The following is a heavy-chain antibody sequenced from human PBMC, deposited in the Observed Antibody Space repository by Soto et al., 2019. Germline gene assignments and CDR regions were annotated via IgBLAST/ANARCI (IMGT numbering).Heavy chain of an antibody. J-gene: IGHJ6*02. V-gene: IGHV3-30*18. Sequence: QVQLVESGGGVVQPGRSLRLSCAASGFTFSSYGMHWVRQAPGKGLEWVAVISYDGSNKYYADSVKGRFTISRDNSKNXLYLQMNSLRAEDTAVYYCAKTGRSTVTYYYGMDVWGQGTTVTVSS. CDR1: GFTFSSYG. CDR2: ISYDGSNK. CDR3: AKTGRSTVTYYYGMDV. D-gene: IGHD4-17*01.